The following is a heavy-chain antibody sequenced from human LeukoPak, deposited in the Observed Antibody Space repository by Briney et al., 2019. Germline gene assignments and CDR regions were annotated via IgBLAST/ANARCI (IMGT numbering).Heavy chain of an antibody. CDR2: ISGNGNT. CDR3: QLATDC. Sequence: GGSLRLSCAASGFDFSNHPMSWVRQAPGKGLEWLSTISGNGNTYYADSVKGRFTTSSDNSKNMLSVQMNSLTAGDTATYYCQLATDCWGQGTLVTVSS. CDR1: GFDFSNHP. J-gene: IGHJ4*02. D-gene: IGHD6-6*01. V-gene: IGHV3-23*01.